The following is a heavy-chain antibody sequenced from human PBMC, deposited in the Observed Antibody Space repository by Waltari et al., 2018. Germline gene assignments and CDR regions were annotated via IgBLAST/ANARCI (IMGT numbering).Heavy chain of an antibody. CDR2: IIPSFGTA. D-gene: IGHD5-12*01. CDR3: ARSPIVATNSPIDY. CDR1: GGTFSSYA. J-gene: IGHJ4*02. Sequence: QVQLVQSGAEVKKPGSSVKVSCKASGGTFSSYAISWVRQAPGQGLEWMGGIIPSFGTANYAQKCQGRVTITADESTSTAYMELSSLRSEDTAVYYCARSPIVATNSPIDYWGQGTLVTVSS. V-gene: IGHV1-69*01.